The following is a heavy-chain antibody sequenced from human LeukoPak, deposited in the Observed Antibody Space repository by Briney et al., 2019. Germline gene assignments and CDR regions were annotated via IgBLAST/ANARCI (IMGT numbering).Heavy chain of an antibody. J-gene: IGHJ4*02. CDR3: ARSFSGSYINY. CDR1: GYTFTSNY. D-gene: IGHD1-26*01. V-gene: IGHV1-46*01. CDR2: IYPRDGST. Sequence: ASVKVSCKASGYTFTSNYIHWVRQAPGQGLEWMGMIYPRDGSTSYAQKFQGRVTMTRDTSTSTVYMELSSLRSEDTAVYYCARSFSGSYINYWGQGTLVTVSS.